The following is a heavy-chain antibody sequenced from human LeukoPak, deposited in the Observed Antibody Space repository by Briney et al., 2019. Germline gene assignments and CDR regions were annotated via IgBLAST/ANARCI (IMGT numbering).Heavy chain of an antibody. Sequence: SETLSLTCSVSGVSIGRYYWSWIRQPPGKGLEWIGYIHYSGSTNYNPSLKSRVTISVDTSKNQLSLRVGSVIAADTAVYYCAREWSAFDYWGQGTLVTVSS. CDR2: IHYSGST. CDR3: AREWSAFDY. V-gene: IGHV4-59*13. D-gene: IGHD2-15*01. J-gene: IGHJ4*02. CDR1: GVSIGRYY.